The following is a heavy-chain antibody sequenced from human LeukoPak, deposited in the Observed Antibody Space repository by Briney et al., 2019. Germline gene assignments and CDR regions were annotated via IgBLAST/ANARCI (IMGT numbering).Heavy chain of an antibody. D-gene: IGHD3-9*01. CDR2: INPNSGGT. V-gene: IGHV1-2*02. J-gene: IGHJ4*02. CDR1: GYTFTGYY. Sequence: ASVKVSCKASGYTFTGYYMHWVRQAPGQGLEWMGWINPNSGGTNCAQKFQGRVTMTRDTSISTAYMELSRLRADDTAVYYCARSRYYDILTGYLNYWGQGTLVTVSS. CDR3: ARSRYYDILTGYLNY.